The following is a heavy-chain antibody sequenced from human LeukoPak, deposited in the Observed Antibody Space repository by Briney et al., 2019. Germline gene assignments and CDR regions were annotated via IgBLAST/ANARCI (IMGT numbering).Heavy chain of an antibody. CDR2: ISTSSSYI. CDR3: ARGRAVVAASDNWFDP. D-gene: IGHD2-15*01. CDR1: GFTFITYS. J-gene: IGHJ5*02. Sequence: GGSLRLSRPASGFTFITYSINWVRQAPGRGREGVSSISTSSSYIYYADSVKGRFTISRDNAKKSLYLQMNSLRAEDTAVYYCARGRAVVAASDNWFDPWGQGTLVTVSS. V-gene: IGHV3-21*01.